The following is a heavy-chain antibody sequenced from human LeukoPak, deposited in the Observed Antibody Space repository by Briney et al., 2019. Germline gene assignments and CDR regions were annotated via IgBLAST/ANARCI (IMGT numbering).Heavy chain of an antibody. D-gene: IGHD4-23*01. CDR2: IYPGDSDT. CDR1: GYSFTSYW. CDR3: ASHYGGNANYFDY. V-gene: IGHV5-51*01. Sequence: GESLQISCKGSGYSFTSYWIGWVRPMPGKGLEWMGIIYPGDSDTRYSPSFQGQVTISADKSISTAYLQWSSLKASDTAMYYCASHYGGNANYFDYWGQGTLVTVSS. J-gene: IGHJ4*02.